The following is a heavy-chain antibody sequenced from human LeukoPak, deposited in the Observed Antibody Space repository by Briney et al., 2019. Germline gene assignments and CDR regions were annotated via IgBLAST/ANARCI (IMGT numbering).Heavy chain of an antibody. V-gene: IGHV1-58*02. D-gene: IGHD6-6*01. J-gene: IGHJ4*02. CDR3: AAAPSIAASPDLMNYFDY. CDR1: GFTFTSSA. Sequence: ASVKVSCKASGFTFTSSAMQWVRQARGQRLEWIGWIVVGSGNTNYAQKFQERVTITRDMSTSTAYMELSSLRSEATAVYYCAAAPSIAASPDLMNYFDYWGQGTLVTVSS. CDR2: IVVGSGNT.